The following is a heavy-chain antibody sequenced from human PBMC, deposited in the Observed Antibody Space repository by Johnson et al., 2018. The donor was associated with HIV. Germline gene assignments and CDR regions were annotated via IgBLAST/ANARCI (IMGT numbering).Heavy chain of an antibody. CDR1: RFTFDDYG. D-gene: IGHD6-13*01. CDR2: INWNGGST. V-gene: IGHV3-20*04. CDR3: ARDGTSRGGAFDI. J-gene: IGHJ3*02. Sequence: VQLVESGGGVVRPGGSLRLSCAASRFTFDDYGMSWVRPAPGKGLEWVSGINWNGGSTYNADSVKGRFTISRDNSKNTLYLQRNSLRAEDTAVYYCARDGTSRGGAFDIWGQGTMVTVSS.